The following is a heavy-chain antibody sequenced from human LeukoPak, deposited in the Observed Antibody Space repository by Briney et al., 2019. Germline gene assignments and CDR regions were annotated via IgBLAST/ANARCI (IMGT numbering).Heavy chain of an antibody. CDR2: ISGSGDST. D-gene: IGHD3/OR15-3a*01. Sequence: GGSLRLSCAASGFTFSSYAMSWVRQAPGQGLEWVSSISGSGDSTFYADSVKGRFTISRDNSKNTLFLQMNSLRAEDTAVYYCAKGDWGSGWGQGTLVTVSS. CDR3: AKGDWGSG. V-gene: IGHV3-23*01. J-gene: IGHJ4*02. CDR1: GFTFSSYA.